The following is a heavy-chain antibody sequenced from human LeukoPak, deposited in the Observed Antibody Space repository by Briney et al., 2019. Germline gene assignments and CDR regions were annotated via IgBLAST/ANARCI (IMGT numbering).Heavy chain of an antibody. CDR2: VSYSGRT. CDR1: GDSISSYH. Sequence: AETLSLTCTVSGDSISSYHWSWLRQPPGKGLEWIGYVSYSGRTNYNPSLKSRVIISVDKSKNQFSLKVNSVTAADTAVYYCATHRVVASAGWFDPWGQGTLVTVSS. D-gene: IGHD2-2*01. CDR3: ATHRVVASAGWFDP. J-gene: IGHJ5*02. V-gene: IGHV4-59*08.